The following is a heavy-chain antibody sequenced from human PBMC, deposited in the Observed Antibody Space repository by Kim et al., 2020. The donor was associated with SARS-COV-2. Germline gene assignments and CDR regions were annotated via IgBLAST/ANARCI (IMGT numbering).Heavy chain of an antibody. CDR3: RTGLRSSDY. J-gene: IGHJ4*02. CDR2: IKQDGSEK. Sequence: GGSLRLSCAASGFTFTGYWMTWVRQAPGKGLEWVANIKQDGSEKHYVDSMKGRFTISRDNAKNSLYLQMNSLRAEDTAVYYCRTGLRSSDYWGQGTLVTVSS. D-gene: IGHD3-3*01. CDR1: GFTFTGYW. V-gene: IGHV3-7*03.